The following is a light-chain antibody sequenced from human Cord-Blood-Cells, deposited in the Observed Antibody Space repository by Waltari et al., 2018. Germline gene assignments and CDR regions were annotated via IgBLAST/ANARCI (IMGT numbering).Light chain of an antibody. CDR2: DVS. V-gene: IGLV2-14*03. Sequence: QSALTQPASVSGSPGQSITISCTGTSSDVGGYNYVSWYQQHPGKAPKLMIYDVSKRRSGGAERFSGSKSGNTASLTISGLQAEYEADYYCSSYTSSSNYVFGTGTKVTVL. CDR1: SSDVGGYNY. J-gene: IGLJ1*01. CDR3: SSYTSSSNYV.